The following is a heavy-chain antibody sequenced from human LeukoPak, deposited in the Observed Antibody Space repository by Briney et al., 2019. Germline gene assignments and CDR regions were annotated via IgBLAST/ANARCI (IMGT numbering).Heavy chain of an antibody. J-gene: IGHJ4*02. CDR1: GYTFTNYA. Sequence: ASVKVSCKASGYTFTNYAISWVRQAPGQGLEWMGWVATYNGNTNYAQRLQGRVTMTTDTSTNTAYMEARSLRSDDTAVYYCARRAMADCWGQGTLVTVSS. CDR3: ARRAMADC. D-gene: IGHD2-8*01. V-gene: IGHV1-18*01. CDR2: VATYNGNT.